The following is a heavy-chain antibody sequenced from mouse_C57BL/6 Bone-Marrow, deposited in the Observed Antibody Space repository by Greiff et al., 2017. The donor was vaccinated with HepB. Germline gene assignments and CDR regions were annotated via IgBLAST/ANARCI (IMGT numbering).Heavy chain of an antibody. CDR1: GYTFTSYW. CDR3: ARSPSYYGSSYRYFDV. V-gene: IGHV1-64*01. CDR2: IHPNSGST. Sequence: QVQLKQPGAELVKPGASVKLSCKASGYTFTSYWMHWVKQRPGQGLEWIGMIHPNSGSTNYNEKFKSKATLTVDKSSSTAYMQLSSLTSEDSAVYYCARSPSYYGSSYRYFDVWGTGTTVTVSS. D-gene: IGHD1-1*01. J-gene: IGHJ1*03.